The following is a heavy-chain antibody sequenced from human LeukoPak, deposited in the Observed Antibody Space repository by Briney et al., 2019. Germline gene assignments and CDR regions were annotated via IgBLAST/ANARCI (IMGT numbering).Heavy chain of an antibody. D-gene: IGHD5-18*01. CDR3: ARGPSLQLWSRLNSGPYRW. J-gene: IGHJ4*02. V-gene: IGHV4-34*01. Sequence: PSGTLSLTCSVSGDSVISGLYYWSWIRQPPGKGLEWIGEINHSGSTNYNPSLKSRVTISVDTSKNQFSLKLSSVTAADTAVYYCARGPSLQLWSRLNSGPYRWWGQGTLVTVSS. CDR2: INHSGST. CDR1: GDSVISGLYY.